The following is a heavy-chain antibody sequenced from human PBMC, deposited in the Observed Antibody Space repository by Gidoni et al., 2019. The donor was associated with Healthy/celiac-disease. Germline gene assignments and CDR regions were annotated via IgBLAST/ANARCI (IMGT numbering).Heavy chain of an antibody. Sequence: EVQLVESGGGLVQPGRSLRLSCAASGFPFDDYAMHWVRQAPGKGLEWVSGISWNSGSIGYADSVKGRFTISRDNAKNSLYLQMNSLRAEDTALYYCAKMQGRIDPWGYYYYYGMDVWGQGTTVTVSS. CDR1: GFPFDDYA. V-gene: IGHV3-9*01. J-gene: IGHJ6*02. D-gene: IGHD7-27*01. CDR2: ISWNSGSI. CDR3: AKMQGRIDPWGYYYYYGMDV.